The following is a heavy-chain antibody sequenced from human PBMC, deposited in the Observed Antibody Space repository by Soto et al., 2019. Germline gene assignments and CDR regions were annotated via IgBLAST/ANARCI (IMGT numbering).Heavy chain of an antibody. J-gene: IGHJ6*02. Sequence: ASVKVSCKASGYTFTGYYMHWVRQAPGQGLEWMGWINPNSGGTNYAQKFQGRVTMTRDTSISTAYMELSRLRSDDTAVYYCARVGYYDILTVYYYGMDVWGQGXTVTVSS. V-gene: IGHV1-2*02. CDR1: GYTFTGYY. CDR2: INPNSGGT. CDR3: ARVGYYDILTVYYYGMDV. D-gene: IGHD3-9*01.